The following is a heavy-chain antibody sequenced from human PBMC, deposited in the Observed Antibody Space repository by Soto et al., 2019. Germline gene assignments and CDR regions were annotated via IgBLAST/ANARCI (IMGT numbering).Heavy chain of an antibody. CDR2: IIPIFGTA. Sequence: SVKVSSKASGGTFSSYAISWVRQAPGQGLEWMGGIIPIFGTANYAQKFQGRVTITADKSTSTAYMELSRLRSEDTAVYYCASRVGYSSSSFHYYYGMDFWGQGTTVTVS. D-gene: IGHD6-6*01. CDR1: GGTFSSYA. J-gene: IGHJ6*01. V-gene: IGHV1-69*06. CDR3: ASRVGYSSSSFHYYYGMDF.